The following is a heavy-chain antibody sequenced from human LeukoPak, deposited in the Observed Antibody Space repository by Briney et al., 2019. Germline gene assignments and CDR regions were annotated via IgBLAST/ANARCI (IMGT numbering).Heavy chain of an antibody. Sequence: GASVRVSCKASGYAFTAYYMHRVRQAPGQGLEWMGWINPNSGGTNYVQKFQGRVTMTRDTSISTAYMELSRLRSDDTAVYYCARGGLGATIAYYYMDVWGKGTTVTVSS. J-gene: IGHJ6*03. CDR2: INPNSGGT. D-gene: IGHD5-12*01. CDR1: GYAFTAYY. CDR3: ARGGLGATIAYYYMDV. V-gene: IGHV1-2*02.